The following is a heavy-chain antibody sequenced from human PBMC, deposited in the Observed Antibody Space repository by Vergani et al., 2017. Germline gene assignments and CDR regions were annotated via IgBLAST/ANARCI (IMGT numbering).Heavy chain of an antibody. CDR3: ARAGHYSSSWYWFDP. V-gene: IGHV1-2*02. J-gene: IGHJ5*02. CDR1: GYTFTGYY. Sequence: QVQLVQSGAEVKKPGASVKVSCKASGYTFTGYYMHWVRQAPGQGLEWMGWINPNSGGTNYAQKFQGRVTMTRDTSISTAYMELSRLRSDDTAVYYCARAGHYSSSWYWFDPWGQGTLVTVSS. CDR2: INPNSGGT. D-gene: IGHD6-13*01.